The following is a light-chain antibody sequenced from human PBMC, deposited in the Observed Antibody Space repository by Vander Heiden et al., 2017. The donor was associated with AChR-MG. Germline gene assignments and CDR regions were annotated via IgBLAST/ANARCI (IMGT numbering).Light chain of an antibody. CDR2: EVS. V-gene: IGLV2-8*01. CDR1: SSDVGSYNY. CDR3: CSYAGSNKFV. J-gene: IGLJ1*01. Sequence: QSALTQPPSASGSLGQSVTISCTGTSSDVGSYNYVSWYQQHPGKAPKLMIYEVSKRPSGVPDRFSGSKSGNTASLTVSGLQPEDEADYYCCSYAGSNKFVFGIATKVTVL.